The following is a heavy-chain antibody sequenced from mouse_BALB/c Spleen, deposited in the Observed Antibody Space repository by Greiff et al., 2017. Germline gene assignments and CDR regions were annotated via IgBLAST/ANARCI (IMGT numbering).Heavy chain of an antibody. J-gene: IGHJ1*01. CDR1: GISITTGNYR. V-gene: IGHV3-5*02. CDR2: IYYSGTI. CDR3: AREVLRLWYFDV. D-gene: IGHD2-4*01. Sequence: VQLKESGPGLVKPSQTVSLTCTVTGISITTGNYRWSWIRQFPGNKLEWIGYIYYSGTITYNPSLTSRTTITRDTSKNQFFLEMNSLTAEDTATYYCAREVLRLWYFDVWGAGTTVTVSS.